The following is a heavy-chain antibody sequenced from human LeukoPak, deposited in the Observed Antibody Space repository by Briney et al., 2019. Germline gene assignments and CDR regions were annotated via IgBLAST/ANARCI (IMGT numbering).Heavy chain of an antibody. D-gene: IGHD6-13*01. CDR2: ISGSGGST. V-gene: IGHV3-23*01. Sequence: GGSLRLSCAASGFTFSSYAMSWVRQAPGKGLEWVSAISGSGGSTYYADSVKGRFTISRDNSKDTLYLQTDSLRAEDTALYYCAKDRESSSWLPFDYWGQGILVTVSS. J-gene: IGHJ4*02. CDR3: AKDRESSSWLPFDY. CDR1: GFTFSSYA.